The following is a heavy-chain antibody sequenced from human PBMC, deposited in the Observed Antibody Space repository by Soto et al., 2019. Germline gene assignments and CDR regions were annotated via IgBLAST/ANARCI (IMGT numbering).Heavy chain of an antibody. J-gene: IGHJ6*04. CDR2: IYSGGIT. V-gene: IGHV3-66*04. Sequence: EVQLVESGGGLVQPGGSLRLSCAASGLTVSSNYMSWVGQAPGKGLEWVSVIYSGGITYYADSVKGRFTISRDNSKNTLYHQMNSLKVENTGVYYFARRRVSGWIPLDLLGKGNKVTVSS. CDR3: ARRRVSGWIPLDL. CDR1: GLTVSSNY. D-gene: IGHD6-19*01.